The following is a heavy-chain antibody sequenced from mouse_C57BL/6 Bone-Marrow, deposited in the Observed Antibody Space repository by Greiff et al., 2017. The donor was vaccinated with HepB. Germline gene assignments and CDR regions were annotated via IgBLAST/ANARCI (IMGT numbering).Heavy chain of an antibody. CDR1: GFTFSDYY. CDR3: ARRGNYSSSWFAY. Sequence: EVKLMESGGGLVQPGGSLKLSCAASGFTFSDYYMYWVRQTPEKRLEWVAYISNGGGSTYYPDTVKGRFTISRDNTKNTLYLQMSRLKSDDTAMYYCARRGNYSSSWFAYWGQGTLVTVSA. CDR2: ISNGGGST. J-gene: IGHJ3*01. D-gene: IGHD2-12*01. V-gene: IGHV5-12*01.